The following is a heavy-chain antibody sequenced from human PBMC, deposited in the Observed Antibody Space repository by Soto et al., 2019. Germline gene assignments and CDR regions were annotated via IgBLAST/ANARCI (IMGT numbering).Heavy chain of an antibody. J-gene: IGHJ4*02. CDR3: ARRTNWANFDY. CDR1: GGSISSYY. V-gene: IGHV4-59*01. CDR2: IYYSGST. Sequence: QVQLQESGPGLVKPSETLSLTCTVSGGSISSYYWSWIRQPPGKGLEWIGYIYYSGSTNYNPSLKSRVTISVDTPKNQFSLKLSSVTAADTAVYYCARRTNWANFDYWGQGTLVTVSS. D-gene: IGHD7-27*01.